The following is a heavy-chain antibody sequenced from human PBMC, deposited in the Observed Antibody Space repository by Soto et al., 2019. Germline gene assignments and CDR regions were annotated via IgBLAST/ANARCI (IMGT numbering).Heavy chain of an antibody. V-gene: IGHV1-18*04. CDR1: GYTFTDHG. Sequence: QVQLVQSGAEVKKPGASVKVSCKTSGYTFTDHGISWVRQAPGQGLEWMGWISGYNGNTNYAEKVQGRVTMTRDTSTSTGYMELTSLRADDKAVYYCARGYGDYVFGFDYWGQGSLVTVSS. CDR3: ARGYGDYVFGFDY. CDR2: ISGYNGNT. J-gene: IGHJ4*02. D-gene: IGHD4-17*01.